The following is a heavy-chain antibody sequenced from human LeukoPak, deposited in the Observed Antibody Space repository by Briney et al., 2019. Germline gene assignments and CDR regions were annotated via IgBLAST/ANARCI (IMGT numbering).Heavy chain of an antibody. CDR1: GYTFTSYY. J-gene: IGHJ4*02. D-gene: IGHD3-10*01. CDR3: ASTFGELSQDY. V-gene: IGHV1-46*01. Sequence: GASVKVSCKASGYTFTSYYMHWVRQAPGQGLEWMGIINPSGGSTSYAQKLQGRVTMTRDTSTSTVYMELSSLGSEDTAVYYCASTFGELSQDYWGQGTLVTVSS. CDR2: INPSGGST.